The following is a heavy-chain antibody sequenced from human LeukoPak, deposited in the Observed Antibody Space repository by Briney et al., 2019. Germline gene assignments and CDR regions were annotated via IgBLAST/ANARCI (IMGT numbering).Heavy chain of an antibody. J-gene: IGHJ4*02. CDR2: ISAYNGNT. Sequence: ASVKVFCKASGYTFTSYGISWVRQAPGQGLEWMGWISAYNGNTNYAQKLQGRVTMTTDTSTSTAYMELRSLRSDDTAVYYCARQREMWGDFDYWGQGTLVTVSS. CDR1: GYTFTSYG. CDR3: ARQREMWGDFDY. V-gene: IGHV1-18*01. D-gene: IGHD3-16*01.